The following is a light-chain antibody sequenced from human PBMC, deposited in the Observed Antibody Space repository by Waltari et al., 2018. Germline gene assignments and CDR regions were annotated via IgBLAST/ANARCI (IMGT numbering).Light chain of an antibody. Sequence: QSVLTQPPSVSAAPGQKVPISCSGSRSNIGNNYVPWYQQLPGTAPKLLIYDNSERPSGIPDRFSGSKSGTSATLGITGLQTGDEADYYCGTWDSSLSAGVFGSGTKVTVL. CDR1: RSNIGNNY. CDR2: DNS. CDR3: GTWDSSLSAGV. V-gene: IGLV1-51*01. J-gene: IGLJ6*01.